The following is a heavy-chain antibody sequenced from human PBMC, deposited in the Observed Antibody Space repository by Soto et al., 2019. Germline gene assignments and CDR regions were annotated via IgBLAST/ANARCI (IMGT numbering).Heavy chain of an antibody. Sequence: QLQLQESGPGLVKPSETLSLTCTVSGGSISSSSYYWGWIRQPPGKGLEWIGSIYYSGSTYYNPSLKSRVTISVDTSKNQFSLKLSSVTAADTAVYYCARRGSIAAWENYFDYWGQGTLVTVSS. D-gene: IGHD6-6*01. CDR1: GGSISSSSYY. CDR2: IYYSGST. J-gene: IGHJ4*02. V-gene: IGHV4-39*01. CDR3: ARRGSIAAWENYFDY.